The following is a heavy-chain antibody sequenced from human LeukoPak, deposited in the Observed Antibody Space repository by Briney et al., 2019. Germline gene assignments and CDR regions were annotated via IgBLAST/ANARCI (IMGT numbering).Heavy chain of an antibody. CDR1: GGSISSYY. D-gene: IGHD3-9*01. Sequence: SETLSLTCTVSGGSISSYYWSWIRQPPGKGLEWIGYIYYSGSTNYNPSLKSRVTISVDTSKNQFSLKLSSVTAADTAVYYCARHQGETGYRGSDAFDIWGQGTMVTVSS. V-gene: IGHV4-59*08. J-gene: IGHJ3*02. CDR2: IYYSGST. CDR3: ARHQGETGYRGSDAFDI.